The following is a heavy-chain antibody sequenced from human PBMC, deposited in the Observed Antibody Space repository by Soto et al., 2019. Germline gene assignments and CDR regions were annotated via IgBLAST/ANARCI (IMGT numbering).Heavy chain of an antibody. CDR1: GFTFSSYE. D-gene: IGHD4-4*01. Sequence: LRLSCAVSGFTFSSYEMNWVRQAPGKGLEWGSYIGTSGKTIYYADSVRGRFTISRDNAKNSLYLQMNSLRAEDTAVYFCARDPALYSGKFDYGLDGWGGGT. CDR3: ARDPALYSGKFDYGLDG. V-gene: IGHV3-48*03. J-gene: IGHJ6*02. CDR2: IGTSGKTI.